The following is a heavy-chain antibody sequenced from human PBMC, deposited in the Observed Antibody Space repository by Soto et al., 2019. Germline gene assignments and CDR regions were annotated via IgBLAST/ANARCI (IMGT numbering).Heavy chain of an antibody. CDR3: ARETSDCSGCSCYYYYYGMDV. CDR1: GGTFSSYA. J-gene: IGHJ6*02. D-gene: IGHD2-15*01. CDR2: IIPIFGTA. V-gene: IGHV1-69*01. Sequence: QVQLVQSGAEVKKPGSSVKVSCKASGGTFSSYAISWVRQAPGQGLEWMGGIIPIFGTANYAQKFQGRVTITADEATSTAYMELSSLRSEDTAVYYCARETSDCSGCSCYYYYYGMDVWGQGTTVTVSS.